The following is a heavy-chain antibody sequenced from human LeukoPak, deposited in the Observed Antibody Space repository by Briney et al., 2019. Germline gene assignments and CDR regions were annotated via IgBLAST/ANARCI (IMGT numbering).Heavy chain of an antibody. CDR3: ARPIRYSSGWYRAFDI. CDR1: GGSISSSSYY. J-gene: IGHJ3*02. Sequence: SETLSLTCTVSGGSISSSSYYWGWIRQPPGKGLEWIGGIYYSGSTYYNPSHKSRVTISVDTSKNQFYLKLSSVTAADTAVYYCARPIRYSSGWYRAFDIWGQGTMVTVSS. CDR2: IYYSGST. V-gene: IGHV4-39*01. D-gene: IGHD6-19*01.